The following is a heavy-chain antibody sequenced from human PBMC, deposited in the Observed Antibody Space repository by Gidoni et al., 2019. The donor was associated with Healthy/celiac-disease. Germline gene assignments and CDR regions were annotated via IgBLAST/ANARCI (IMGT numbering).Heavy chain of an antibody. D-gene: IGHD6-13*01. CDR2: ISYDGSNK. Sequence: QVQLVESGGGVVQPGRSLRLSCAASGFTFSSYGMHWVRQAPGKGLEWVAVISYDGSNKYYADSVKGRFTISRDNSKNTLYLQMNSLRAEDTAVYYCAKDQYSSSSKRTEYYYGMDVWGQGTTVTVSS. CDR1: GFTFSSYG. CDR3: AKDQYSSSSKRTEYYYGMDV. J-gene: IGHJ6*02. V-gene: IGHV3-30*18.